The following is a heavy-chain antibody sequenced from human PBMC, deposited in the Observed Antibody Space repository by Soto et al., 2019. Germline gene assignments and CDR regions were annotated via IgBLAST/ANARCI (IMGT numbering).Heavy chain of an antibody. V-gene: IGHV3-23*01. CDR2: ISGSGGST. Sequence: GGSLRLSCAASGFTFRSYAMSWVRQTPGKGLEWVSGISGSGGSTFYADSVKGRFTISRDNSKNTVYLQMNSLRAGDTAVYYCAKVTDIVVVVTATDYWGQGTRVTVSS. J-gene: IGHJ4*02. D-gene: IGHD2-15*01. CDR1: GFTFRSYA. CDR3: AKVTDIVVVVTATDY.